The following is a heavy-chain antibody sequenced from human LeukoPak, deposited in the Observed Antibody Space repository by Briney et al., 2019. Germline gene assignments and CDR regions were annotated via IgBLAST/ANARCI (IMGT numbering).Heavy chain of an antibody. V-gene: IGHV3-23*01. D-gene: IGHD1-1*01. J-gene: IGHJ4*02. CDR1: GFTFSTYV. CDR3: AKGNWRYFDS. Sequence: PGGSLRLSCAASGFTFSTYVMSWVRQAPGKGLEWVSAISGSGGSTYYADSVKGRFTISRDNSKNTLYLQMNSLGAADTAVYYCAKGNWRYFDSWGQGTLVTVSS. CDR2: ISGSGGST.